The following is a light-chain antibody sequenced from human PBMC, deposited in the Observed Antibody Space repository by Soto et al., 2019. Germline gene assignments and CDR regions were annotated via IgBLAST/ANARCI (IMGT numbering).Light chain of an antibody. Sequence: IHMTQSPSSLSASVGDRVTITCRASQRITTYLNWYQQKPGEAPKLLISTSGTLQRGVPSRFTGSGSGTDFPLTIPGLQPADFANYFCQQTYNTPYTFGQGTKLEIK. CDR3: QQTYNTPYT. CDR2: TSG. V-gene: IGKV1-39*01. CDR1: QRITTY. J-gene: IGKJ2*01.